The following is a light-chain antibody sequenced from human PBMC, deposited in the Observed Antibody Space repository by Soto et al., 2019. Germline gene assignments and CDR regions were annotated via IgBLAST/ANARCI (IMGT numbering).Light chain of an antibody. CDR2: EAS. CDR1: QNIGNN. CDR3: QHYNNWPPWT. J-gene: IGKJ1*01. Sequence: IMLAQSPATLNVSLVEGFTLSFRATQNIGNNVAWYLERPGQAPRLLMYEASTRATDIPARFSGSGSGTEFTLTITGLQSEDFAIYYCQHYNNWPPWTFGQGTKVDI. V-gene: IGKV3-15*01.